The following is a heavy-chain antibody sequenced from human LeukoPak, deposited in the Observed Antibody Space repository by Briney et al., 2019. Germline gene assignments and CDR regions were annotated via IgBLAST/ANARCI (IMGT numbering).Heavy chain of an antibody. Sequence: SETLSLTCTVSGGSISNYYWSWIRQSAGKGLEWIGRIYTSGSTNYNPSLKSRVTMSVDTSKNQFSLKLSSVTAADTAVYYCARVGTGRMQYTSNWINYYYMDVWGKGTTVTVSS. J-gene: IGHJ6*03. CDR2: IYTSGST. D-gene: IGHD6-13*01. V-gene: IGHV4-4*07. CDR1: GGSISNYY. CDR3: ARVGTGRMQYTSNWINYYYMDV.